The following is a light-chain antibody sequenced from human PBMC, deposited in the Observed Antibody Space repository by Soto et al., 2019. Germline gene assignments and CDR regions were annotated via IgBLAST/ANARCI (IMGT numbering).Light chain of an antibody. Sequence: DIVMTQSPDSLAVSLGERATINCKSSQSVLYSSNNKNYLAWYQQKPGQPPKLLIYWASTRESGVPDRFSGSGSGTDFTLTISSLQAEDVAVYYCQQYYSTRWMCGQSTKVDIK. V-gene: IGKV4-1*01. CDR1: QSVLYSSNNKNY. J-gene: IGKJ1*01. CDR3: QQYYSTRWM. CDR2: WAS.